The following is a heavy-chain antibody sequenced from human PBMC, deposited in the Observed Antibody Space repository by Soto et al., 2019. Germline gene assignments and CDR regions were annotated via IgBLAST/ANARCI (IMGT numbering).Heavy chain of an antibody. CDR2: ISSSSSYI. CDR3: ARAIMITFGGRKHGMDV. V-gene: IGHV3-21*01. Sequence: GGSLRLSCAASGFTFSSYSMNWVRQAPGKGLEWVSSISSSSSYIYYADSVKGRFTISRDNAKNSLYLQMNSLRAEDTAVYYCARAIMITFGGRKHGMDVWGQGTTVTVSS. D-gene: IGHD3-16*01. CDR1: GFTFSSYS. J-gene: IGHJ6*02.